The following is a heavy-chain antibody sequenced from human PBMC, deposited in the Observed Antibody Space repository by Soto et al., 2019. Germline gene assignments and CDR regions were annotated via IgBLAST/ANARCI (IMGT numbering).Heavy chain of an antibody. CDR1: GGSISSYY. D-gene: IGHD3-16*02. Sequence: QVQLQESGPGLVKPSETLSLTCTVSGGSISSYYWSWIRQPPGKGLEWIGYIYYSGSTNYNPSLKSRVTISVDTSKNQFSLKLSSVTAADTAVYYCARARGDYVWGSYRPTAVDYWGQGTLVTVSS. J-gene: IGHJ4*02. CDR3: ARARGDYVWGSYRPTAVDY. V-gene: IGHV4-59*01. CDR2: IYYSGST.